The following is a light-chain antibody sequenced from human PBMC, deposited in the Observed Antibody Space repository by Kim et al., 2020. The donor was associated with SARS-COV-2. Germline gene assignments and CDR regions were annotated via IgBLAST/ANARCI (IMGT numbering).Light chain of an antibody. V-gene: IGKV3-20*01. CDR3: QYDESSLT. CDR2: AVF. J-gene: IGKJ4*01. Sequence: EIVLTQSPGTLSVSPGERVTLSCRTSQTVSNRYLGWFQQKPGQAPRLLIYAVFSRATGIPDRFSGSGSGTDFTLTISRLEPEDFAVYYCQYDESSLTFGGGTKVDIK. CDR1: QTVSNRY.